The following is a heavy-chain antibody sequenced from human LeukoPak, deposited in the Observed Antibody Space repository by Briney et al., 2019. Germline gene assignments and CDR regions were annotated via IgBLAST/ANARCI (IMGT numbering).Heavy chain of an antibody. Sequence: PSETLSLTCTVSGGSISSYYWSWIRQPPGKGLEWIGYIYYSGSTNYNPSLKSRVTISVDTSKNQFSLKLSSVTAADTAVYYCARGEVVVVVAATLSHFDYWGQGTLVTVSS. D-gene: IGHD2-15*01. V-gene: IGHV4-59*08. CDR3: ARGEVVVVVAATLSHFDY. J-gene: IGHJ4*02. CDR1: GGSISSYY. CDR2: IYYSGST.